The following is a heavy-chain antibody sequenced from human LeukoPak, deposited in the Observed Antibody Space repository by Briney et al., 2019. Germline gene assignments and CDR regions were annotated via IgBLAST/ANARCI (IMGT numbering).Heavy chain of an antibody. CDR1: GYTFTSYD. CDR2: MSPNSGDT. D-gene: IGHD7-27*01. Sequence: PLASVKVSCKASGYTFTSYDFNWVRQATGQRPEWMGWMSPNSGDTDYARKFQDRVTMTRNTSISTAYMELSSLRSDDTAVYYCARGPPNWGYDYWGPGTLVTVSS. V-gene: IGHV1-8*01. CDR3: ARGPPNWGYDY. J-gene: IGHJ4*02.